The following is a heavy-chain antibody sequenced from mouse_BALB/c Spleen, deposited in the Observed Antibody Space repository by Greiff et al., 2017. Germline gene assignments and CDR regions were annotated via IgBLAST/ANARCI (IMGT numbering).Heavy chain of an antibody. D-gene: IGHD2-14*01. V-gene: IGHV5-12-2*01. CDR1: GFTFSSYT. Sequence: DVMLVESGGGLVQPGGSLKLSCAASGFTFSSYTMSWVRQTPEKRLEWVAYISNGGGSTYYPDTVKGRFTISRDNAKNTLYLQMSSLKSEDTAMYYCARQDYRYDGGVYFDYWGQGTTLTVSS. J-gene: IGHJ2*01. CDR3: ARQDYRYDGGVYFDY. CDR2: ISNGGGST.